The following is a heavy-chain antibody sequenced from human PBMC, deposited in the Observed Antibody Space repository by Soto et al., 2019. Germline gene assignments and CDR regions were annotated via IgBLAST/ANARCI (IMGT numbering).Heavy chain of an antibody. CDR1: GFTFSDYY. CDR3: AGRSLLWVGELSGHPFGP. CDR2: ISSSSSYT. Sequence: QVQLVESGGGLVKPGGSLRLSCAASGFTFSDYYMSWIRQAPGKGLEWVSYISSSSSYTNYADSVKGRFTISRDNAKNSLYLPMNSLGGEGTAVYFCAGRSLLWVGELSGHPFGPWGQGTLVTVSS. V-gene: IGHV3-11*05. D-gene: IGHD3-10*01. J-gene: IGHJ5*02.